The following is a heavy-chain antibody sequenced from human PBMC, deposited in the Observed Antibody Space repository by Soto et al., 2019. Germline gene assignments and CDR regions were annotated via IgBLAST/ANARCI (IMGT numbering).Heavy chain of an antibody. CDR3: ARDPGGIAVAGNYYYGMDV. J-gene: IGHJ6*02. V-gene: IGHV6-1*01. CDR1: GDSVSSNSAA. D-gene: IGHD6-19*01. Sequence: SQTLSLTCAISGDSVSSNSAAWNWIRQSPSRGLEWLGRTYYRSKWYNDYAVSVKSRITINPDTSKNQFSLQLNSVTPEDTAVYYCARDPGGIAVAGNYYYGMDVWGQGTTVTVS. CDR2: TYYRSKWYN.